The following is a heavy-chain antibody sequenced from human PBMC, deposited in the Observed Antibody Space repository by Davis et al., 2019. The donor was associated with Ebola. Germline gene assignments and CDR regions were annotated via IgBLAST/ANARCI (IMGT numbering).Heavy chain of an antibody. J-gene: IGHJ4*02. D-gene: IGHD2-15*01. CDR1: GFNVSSNY. CDR2: LYSGGST. Sequence: PGGSLRLSCVASGFNVSSNYMIWVRQAPGKGLEWVSVLYSGGSTYYADSVKGRFTISRDNSKNTLYLQMNSLRAEDTAVYYCARARDIVVVVAATLDYWGQGTLVTVSS. CDR3: ARARDIVVVVAATLDY. V-gene: IGHV3-53*05.